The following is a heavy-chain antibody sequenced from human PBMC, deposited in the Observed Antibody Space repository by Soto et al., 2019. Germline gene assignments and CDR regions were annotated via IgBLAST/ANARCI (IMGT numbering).Heavy chain of an antibody. V-gene: IGHV3-23*01. J-gene: IGHJ5*02. D-gene: IGHD2-21*02. CDR2: ISGSGGST. CDR3: AKDTYCGGDCYRNNWFDP. Sequence: LRLSCAASGFTFSSYAMSWVRQAPGKGLEWVSAISGSGGSTYYADSVKGRFTISRDNSKNTLYLQMNSLRAEDTAVYYCAKDTYCGGDCYRNNWFDPWGQGTLVTVSS. CDR1: GFTFSSYA.